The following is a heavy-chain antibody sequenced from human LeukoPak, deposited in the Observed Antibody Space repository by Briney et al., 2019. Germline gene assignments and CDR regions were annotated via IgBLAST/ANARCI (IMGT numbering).Heavy chain of an antibody. CDR1: GFTVSSNY. Sequence: GGSLRLSCAASGFTVSSNYMSWVRQAPGKGLKWVSVIYSGGSTYYADSVKGRFTISRDNSKNTLYLQMNSLRAEDTAVYYCAREPRRRLSYYYYMDVWGKGTTVTVSS. V-gene: IGHV3-66*02. J-gene: IGHJ6*03. CDR3: AREPRRRLSYYYYMDV. CDR2: IYSGGST.